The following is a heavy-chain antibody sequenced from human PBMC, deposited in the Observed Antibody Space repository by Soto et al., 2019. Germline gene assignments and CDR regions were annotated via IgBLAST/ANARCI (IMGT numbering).Heavy chain of an antibody. Sequence: PSETLSLTCTVSGVSINSHYWSWIRQPPGKGLEYIGFTYNSGTTNYNPSLKSRVTISVDTAKNQFSLKLSSVTAADTAVYYCARVFIGILTGYDRDYYFDYWGQGTLVTVSS. CDR3: ARVFIGILTGYDRDYYFDY. D-gene: IGHD3-9*01. CDR1: GVSINSHY. J-gene: IGHJ4*02. CDR2: TYNSGTT. V-gene: IGHV4-59*11.